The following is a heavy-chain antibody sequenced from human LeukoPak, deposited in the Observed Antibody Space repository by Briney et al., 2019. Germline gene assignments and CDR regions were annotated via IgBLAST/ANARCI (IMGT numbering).Heavy chain of an antibody. J-gene: IGHJ4*02. CDR3: ARSIAVAGYYFDY. D-gene: IGHD6-19*01. V-gene: IGHV4-59*01. Sequence: PSETLSLTCTVSGGSISSYYWSWVRQPPGKRLEWIGYIHYSGSTNHNPSLKSRVTISVDTSKNQFSLKLSSVTAADTAVYYCARSIAVAGYYFDYWGQGTLVTVSS. CDR2: IHYSGST. CDR1: GGSISSYY.